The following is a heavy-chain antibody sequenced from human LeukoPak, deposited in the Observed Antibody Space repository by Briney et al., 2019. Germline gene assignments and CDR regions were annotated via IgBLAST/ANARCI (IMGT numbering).Heavy chain of an antibody. Sequence: GGSLRLSCAASGFRFSDHHMEWVRQAPGKGLEWVGRIRNKANGYTTEYAASVNGRFTISRDDSKSSLFLQMNGLITEDTAVYYCARVRLSPTETRCLQINDSGGQEPLVPVSS. V-gene: IGHV3-72*01. CDR3: ARVRLSPTETRCLQINDS. CDR1: GFRFSDHH. J-gene: IGHJ4*02. CDR2: IRNKANGYTT. D-gene: IGHD5/OR15-5a*01.